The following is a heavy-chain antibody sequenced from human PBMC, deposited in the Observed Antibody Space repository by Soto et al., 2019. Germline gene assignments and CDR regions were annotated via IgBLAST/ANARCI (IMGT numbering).Heavy chain of an antibody. D-gene: IGHD2-21*02. CDR3: ARDDSGFDY. V-gene: IGHV3-7*03. J-gene: IGHJ4*02. CDR2: IKKDGGEK. CDR1: GFTFSSNW. Sequence: PGGSLRLSCAAHGFTFSSNWMSWVRQAPGKGLEWVANIKKDGGEKYYVDSVKGRFTISRDNAKNSLFLQMNSLRAEDTAVYYCARDDSGFDYWGQGTQVTVSS.